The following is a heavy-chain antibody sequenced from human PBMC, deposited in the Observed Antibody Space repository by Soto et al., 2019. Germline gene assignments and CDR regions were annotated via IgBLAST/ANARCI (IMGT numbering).Heavy chain of an antibody. V-gene: IGHV3-30-3*01. D-gene: IGHD3-16*02. CDR1: GFTFSSYA. J-gene: IGHJ6*02. Sequence: PGGSLRLSCAASGFTFSSYAMHWVRQAPGKGLEWVAVISYDGSNKYYADSVKGRFTISRDNSKNTLYLQMNSLRAEDTAVYYCAREVSLYYYGMDVWGQGTTVTV. CDR3: AREVSLYYYGMDV. CDR2: ISYDGSNK.